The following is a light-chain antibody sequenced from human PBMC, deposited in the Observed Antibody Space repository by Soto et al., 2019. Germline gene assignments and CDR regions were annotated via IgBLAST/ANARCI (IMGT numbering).Light chain of an antibody. Sequence: EIVLTQSPGTLSLSPGERATLSCRASQTVGNNYLARYQQKPGQVPRLLIDDASNRATGLSDRFSGTGSGTDFTLTISRLEPEDFAVYYCQQCATSPLTFGGGTKVEI. CDR1: QTVGNNY. J-gene: IGKJ4*01. CDR3: QQCATSPLT. V-gene: IGKV3-20*01. CDR2: DAS.